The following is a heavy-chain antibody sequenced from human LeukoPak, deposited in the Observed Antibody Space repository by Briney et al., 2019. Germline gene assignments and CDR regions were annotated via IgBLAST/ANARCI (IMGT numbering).Heavy chain of an antibody. Sequence: GASVKVSCKASGGTFSGYAISWVRQAPGQGLEWMGGIIPIFGTANYAQKFQGRVTITADKSTSTAYMELSSLRSEDTAVYYCARDNEWLVPTDYWGQGTLVTVSS. CDR2: IIPIFGTA. V-gene: IGHV1-69*06. J-gene: IGHJ4*02. CDR1: GGTFSGYA. D-gene: IGHD6-19*01. CDR3: ARDNEWLVPTDY.